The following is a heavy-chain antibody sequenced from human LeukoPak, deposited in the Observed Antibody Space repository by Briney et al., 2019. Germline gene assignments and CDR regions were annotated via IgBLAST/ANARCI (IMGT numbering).Heavy chain of an antibody. CDR1: GFTFSNYG. Sequence: GRSLRLPCAASGFTFSNYGMHWVRQGPGKGLEWVAVIGYDGSNQYYADSVKGRFTISRDNSRNTVYLQMNSLRAEDTAMYYCAKEYSSGYSDYWGQGTLVTVSS. CDR3: AKEYSSGYSDY. V-gene: IGHV3-30*18. J-gene: IGHJ4*02. D-gene: IGHD6-19*01. CDR2: IGYDGSNQ.